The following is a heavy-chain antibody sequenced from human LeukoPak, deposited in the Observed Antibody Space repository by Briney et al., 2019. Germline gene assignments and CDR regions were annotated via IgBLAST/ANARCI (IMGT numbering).Heavy chain of an antibody. D-gene: IGHD3-3*01. CDR3: ARDRGYYDFWSGYYTDFDY. CDR2: ISAYNGNT. J-gene: IGHJ4*02. Sequence: ASVKVFCKASGYTFTSYGISWVRQAPGQGLEWMGWISAYNGNTNYAQKLQGRVTMTTDTSTSTAYMELRSLRSGDTAVYYCARDRGYYDFWSGYYTDFDYWGQGTLVTVSS. CDR1: GYTFTSYG. V-gene: IGHV1-18*01.